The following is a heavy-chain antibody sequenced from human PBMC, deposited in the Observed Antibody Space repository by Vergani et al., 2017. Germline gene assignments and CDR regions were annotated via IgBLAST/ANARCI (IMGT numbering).Heavy chain of an antibody. CDR2: ISSSSTTI. CDR3: ARGTQSYRGGGRRFDP. V-gene: IGHV3-48*01. CDR1: GFTFSSYS. Sequence: QLLESGGGLVQPGGSLRLSCAASGFTFSSYSMSWVRQAPGKGLEWVSFISSSSTTISYADSVKGRFTISRDNCEDSLYLQMNSLRAEDTAVYFCARGTQSYRGGGRRFDPWGQGTLVTVSS. J-gene: IGHJ5*02. D-gene: IGHD3-16*02.